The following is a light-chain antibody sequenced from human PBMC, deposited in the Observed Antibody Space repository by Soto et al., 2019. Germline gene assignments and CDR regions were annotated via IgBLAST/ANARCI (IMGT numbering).Light chain of an antibody. Sequence: DIQMTQSPSTLSGSVGDRVTITCRASQTISSWLAWYQQKPGKAPKLLIYGASNLETGVPSRFSGSGSGTDFTFTISSLQAEDIVTYFCQQYDSVFTFGQGTRLEIK. CDR1: QTISSW. CDR3: QQYDSVFT. V-gene: IGKV1-33*01. CDR2: GAS. J-gene: IGKJ5*01.